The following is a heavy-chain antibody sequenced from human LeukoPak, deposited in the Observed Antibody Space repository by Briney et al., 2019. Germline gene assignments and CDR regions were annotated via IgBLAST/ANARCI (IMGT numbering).Heavy chain of an antibody. D-gene: IGHD4-23*01. Sequence: WETLSLTCAVSGGSISRSSYSWGWIRQPPGKGLEWIGNIHYSGTTYCNPSLKSRVTISVDTSKNQFSLKLSSVTAADTAVYYCARLRVVTEAFDIWGQGTMVTVSS. J-gene: IGHJ3*02. CDR3: ARLRVVTEAFDI. V-gene: IGHV4-39*01. CDR1: GGSISRSSYS. CDR2: IHYSGTT.